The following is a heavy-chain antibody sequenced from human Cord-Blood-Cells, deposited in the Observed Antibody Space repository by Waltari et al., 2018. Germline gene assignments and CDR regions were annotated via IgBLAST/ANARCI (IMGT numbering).Heavy chain of an antibody. D-gene: IGHD2-2*01. V-gene: IGHV1-18*01. Sequence: QVQLVQSGAEVKKPGASVKVSCKASGYTFTSYGISWVRQAPGQGLEWMGWSSAYNGNTNYAPKLQGRVTMAPDTSTSTAYMERRGLRSDDTAVYYCARVQRGIVVVPAAIDYWGQGTLVTVSS. CDR2: SSAYNGNT. J-gene: IGHJ4*02. CDR3: ARVQRGIVVVPAAIDY. CDR1: GYTFTSYG.